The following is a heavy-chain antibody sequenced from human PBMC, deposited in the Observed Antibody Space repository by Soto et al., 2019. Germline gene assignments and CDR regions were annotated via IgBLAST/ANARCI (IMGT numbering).Heavy chain of an antibody. J-gene: IGHJ4*02. D-gene: IGHD6-19*01. CDR2: INPSGGST. Sequence: ASVKVSCKASGYTFTSYYMHWVRQAPGQGLEWMGIINPSGGSTSYAQKFQGRVTMTRDTSTSTVYMELSSLRSEDTAVYYCARDANVTAIAVAGIYFVYWGQGLLVTVPP. V-gene: IGHV1-46*01. CDR3: ARDANVTAIAVAGIYFVY. CDR1: GYTFTSYY.